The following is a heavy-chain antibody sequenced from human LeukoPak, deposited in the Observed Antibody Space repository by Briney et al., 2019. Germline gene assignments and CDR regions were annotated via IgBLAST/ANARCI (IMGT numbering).Heavy chain of an antibody. CDR1: GGSFSGYY. V-gene: IGHV4-59*08. J-gene: IGHJ6*02. Sequence: SETLSLTCAVYGGSFSGYYWSWIRQPPGKGLEWIGYIYYSGSTNYNPSLKSRVTISVDTSKNQFSLKLSSVTAADTAVYYCARHIGSGYYYYGMDVWGQGTTVTVSS. CDR3: ARHIGSGYYYYGMDV. CDR2: IYYSGST. D-gene: IGHD3-10*01.